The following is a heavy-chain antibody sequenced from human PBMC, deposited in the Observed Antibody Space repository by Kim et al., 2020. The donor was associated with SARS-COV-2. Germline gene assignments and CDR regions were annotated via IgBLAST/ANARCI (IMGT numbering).Heavy chain of an antibody. CDR3: SKDHPSSCLPAFDS. J-gene: IGHJ3*01. CDR2: INNGGNP. Sequence: GGSLRLSCVASGFTFSSRSMSWVRQTPEKGLEWVASINNGGNPYYADSVQGRFTVSRDITKATLYLQMNSLIAEDPALYFCSKDHPSSCLPAFDSLG. D-gene: IGHD6-19*01. V-gene: IGHV3-23*01. CDR1: GFTFSSRS.